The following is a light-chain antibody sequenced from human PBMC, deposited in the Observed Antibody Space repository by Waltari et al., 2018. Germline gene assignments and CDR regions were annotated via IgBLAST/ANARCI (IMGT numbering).Light chain of an antibody. J-gene: IGKJ1*01. V-gene: IGKV3-20*01. CDR3: QQYGRSPWT. CDR1: PSVSSNY. Sequence: FVLTQSPGTLSLSPGERVTLACRASPSVSSNYLAWYQQKPGQAPRLLIYDASNRATGIADRFSGSGSGTDFTLTISRLEPEDVAVYYCQQYGRSPWTFGQGTKVEIK. CDR2: DAS.